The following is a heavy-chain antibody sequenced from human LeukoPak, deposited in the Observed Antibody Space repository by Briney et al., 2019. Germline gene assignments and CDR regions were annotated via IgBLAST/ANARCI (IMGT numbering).Heavy chain of an antibody. CDR3: ARAGIDNALDY. Sequence: PGMSLRLSCAATGFTFDKYGINWVRQAPGKGLEWVAIVWYDGGNKHFADSVVGRFTISKDNSKDTVYLEMSSLRTEDTAIYYCARAGIDNALDYWGQGTQVTVSS. D-gene: IGHD2-2*01. V-gene: IGHV3-33*01. CDR1: GFTFDKYG. CDR2: VWYDGGNK. J-gene: IGHJ4*02.